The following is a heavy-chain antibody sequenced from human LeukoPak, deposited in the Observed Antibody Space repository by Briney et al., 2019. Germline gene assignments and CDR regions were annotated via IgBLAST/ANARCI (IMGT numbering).Heavy chain of an antibody. Sequence: GGSLRLSCAASGFTFSSSAMSWDRQAPGKGLEWVSAISYNGGYTYYADSVQGRFTISRDNSKSTLCLQMNSLRAEDTAVYYCAKQLGYCSDGSCYFPYWGQGTLVTVSS. J-gene: IGHJ4*02. CDR1: GFTFSSSA. CDR2: ISYNGGYT. D-gene: IGHD2-15*01. CDR3: AKQLGYCSDGSCYFPY. V-gene: IGHV3-23*01.